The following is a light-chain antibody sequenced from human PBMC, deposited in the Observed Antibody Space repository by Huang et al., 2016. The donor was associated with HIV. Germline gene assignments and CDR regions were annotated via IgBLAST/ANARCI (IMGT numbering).Light chain of an antibody. CDR2: TAS. Sequence: DFQMTQSPSSVSASVGDRVTITCRASQSIANWLAWYQQKPGKAPKLLIYTASTLRSGVPSRFSGIGSGTDFTLTISNIQPEDFATYYCQKTDGFPLTFGQGTRL. J-gene: IGKJ5*01. CDR1: QSIANW. V-gene: IGKV1-12*01. CDR3: QKTDGFPLT.